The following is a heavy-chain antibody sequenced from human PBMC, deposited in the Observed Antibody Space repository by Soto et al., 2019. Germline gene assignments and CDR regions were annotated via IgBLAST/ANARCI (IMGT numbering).Heavy chain of an antibody. D-gene: IGHD4-17*01. CDR2: FDPEDGET. Sequence: ASVKVSCKVSGYTLTELSMHWVRQALGKGLEWMGGFDPEDGETIYAQKFQGRVTMTEDTSTDTAYMELSSLRSEDTAVYYCATIGGLTTVTDYYYYYGMDVWGQGTTVTVSS. V-gene: IGHV1-24*01. CDR1: GYTLTELS. CDR3: ATIGGLTTVTDYYYYYGMDV. J-gene: IGHJ6*02.